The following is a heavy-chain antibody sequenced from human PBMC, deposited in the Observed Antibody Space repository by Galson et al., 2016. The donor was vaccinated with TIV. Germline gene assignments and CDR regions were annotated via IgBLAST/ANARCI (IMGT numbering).Heavy chain of an antibody. CDR3: ARNSGHYYGMDV. CDR2: IDWDGDK. Sequence: PALVKPTQTLTLTCSFSGFSLRTSGMCVSWIRQPPGKALEWLARIDWDGDKYYNASLKTRVSIFKDTSKNQVVLTMTNMDQVDTGTYYCARNSGHYYGMDVWGQGTTVTVSS. V-gene: IGHV2-70*11. J-gene: IGHJ6*02. CDR1: GFSLRTSGMC.